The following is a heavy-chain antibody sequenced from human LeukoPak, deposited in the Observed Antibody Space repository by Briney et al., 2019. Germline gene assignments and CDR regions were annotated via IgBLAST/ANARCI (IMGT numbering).Heavy chain of an antibody. CDR3: ARDFPYGGNFDY. V-gene: IGHV3-21*01. CDR2: ISSSSSYI. D-gene: IGHD4-23*01. Sequence: PGGSLRLSCAASGLTFSSYEMNWVRQAPGKGLEWVSSISSSSSYIYYADSVKGRFTISRDNAKNSLYLQMNSLRAEDTAVYYCARDFPYGGNFDYWGQGTLVTVSS. CDR1: GLTFSSYE. J-gene: IGHJ4*02.